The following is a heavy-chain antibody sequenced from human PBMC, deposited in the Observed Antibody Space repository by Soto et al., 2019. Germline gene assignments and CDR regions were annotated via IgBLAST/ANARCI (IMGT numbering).Heavy chain of an antibody. CDR3: AKSIAAAGRYYSGMDV. Sequence: PGGSLRLSCAASGFTFSSYVMHWVRQAPGKGLEWVAVISYDGSKKYYADSVKGRFTFSRDNSKNTLYLQMNSLRAEDTAVYYCAKSIAAAGRYYSGMDVWGQGTTV. CDR1: GFTFSSYV. CDR2: ISYDGSKK. J-gene: IGHJ6*02. D-gene: IGHD6-13*01. V-gene: IGHV3-30*18.